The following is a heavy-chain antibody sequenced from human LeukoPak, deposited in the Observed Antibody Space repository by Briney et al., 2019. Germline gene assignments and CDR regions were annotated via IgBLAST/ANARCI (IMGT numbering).Heavy chain of an antibody. CDR3: ARVPGAVAGVSPFDY. D-gene: IGHD6-19*01. CDR2: INPSGGST. V-gene: IGHV1-46*01. CDR1: GYTFTSYY. J-gene: IGHJ4*02. Sequence: ASVTASCTASGYTFTSYYMHWVRQAPGQGLEWMGIINPSGGSTSYAQKFQGRVTMTRDTSTSTVYMELNSLRSEDTAVYYCARVPGAVAGVSPFDYWGQGTLVTVSS.